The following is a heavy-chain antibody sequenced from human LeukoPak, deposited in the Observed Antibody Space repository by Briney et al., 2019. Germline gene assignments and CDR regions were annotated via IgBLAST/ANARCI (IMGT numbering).Heavy chain of an antibody. D-gene: IGHD2-21*02. CDR1: GYTFTSYG. V-gene: IGHV1-46*01. CDR2: INPSGGST. CDR3: ARVFTAYCGGDCYSDYFDY. Sequence: ASVKVSCKASGYTFTSYGISWVRQAPGQGLEWMGIINPSGGSTSYAQKFQGRVTMTRDTSTSTVYMELSSLRSEDTAVYYCARVFTAYCGGDCYSDYFDYWGQGTLVTVSS. J-gene: IGHJ4*02.